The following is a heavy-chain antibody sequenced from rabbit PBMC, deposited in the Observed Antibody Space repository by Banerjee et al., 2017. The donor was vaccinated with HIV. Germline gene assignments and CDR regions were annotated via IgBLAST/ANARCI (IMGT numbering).Heavy chain of an antibody. D-gene: IGHD8-1*01. CDR3: VRAGVYAGSSSYTGFDFNL. Sequence: QEQLVESGGGLVQPGGSLKLSCKASGFDFSSYYRMCWVRQAPGRGLELIACIYTTSGSTWYASWVNGRFTISRSTSLNTVDLQMTSLTAADTATYFCVRAGVYAGSSSYTGFDFNLWGQGTLVTVS. V-gene: IGHV1S43*01. CDR2: IYTTSGST. J-gene: IGHJ4*01. CDR1: GFDFSSYYR.